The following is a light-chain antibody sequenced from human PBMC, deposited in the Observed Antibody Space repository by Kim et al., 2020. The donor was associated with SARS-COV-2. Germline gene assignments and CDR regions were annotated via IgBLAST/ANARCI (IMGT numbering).Light chain of an antibody. Sequence: DIQMTQSPSSLSASVGDRVTITCRASQGISNYLVWYQQKTGEVPKVLIYAASTLQSGVPSRFSGSGSGTDFTLTISSLQPEDAATYYCQKYNSSPWTFGQGTKVDI. J-gene: IGKJ1*01. V-gene: IGKV1-27*01. CDR1: QGISNY. CDR3: QKYNSSPWT. CDR2: AAS.